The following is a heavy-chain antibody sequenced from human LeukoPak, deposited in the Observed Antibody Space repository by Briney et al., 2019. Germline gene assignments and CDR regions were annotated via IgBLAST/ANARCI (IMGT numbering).Heavy chain of an antibody. V-gene: IGHV4-34*01. CDR1: GGSFSGYY. J-gene: IGHJ4*02. CDR2: INHSGST. Sequence: SETLSLTCAVYGGSFSGYYWSWIRQPPGKGLEWIGEINHSGSTNYNPSLKSRVTISVDTSKNQFSLKLSSVTAADTAVYYCARGYDRSGYYGDDFDYWGQGTLVTVSS. D-gene: IGHD3-22*01. CDR3: ARGYDRSGYYGDDFDY.